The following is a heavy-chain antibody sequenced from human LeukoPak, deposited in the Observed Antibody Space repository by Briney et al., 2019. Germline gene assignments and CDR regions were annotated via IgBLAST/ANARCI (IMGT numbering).Heavy chain of an antibody. D-gene: IGHD5-18*01. J-gene: IGHJ4*02. CDR3: ARDLGYSYGYVHY. CDR2: INAGNGNT. V-gene: IGHV1-3*01. CDR1: GYTFTSYY. Sequence: ASVKVSCKASGYTFTSYYMHWVRQAPGQRLEWMGWINAGNGNTKYSQKFQGRVTITRDTSASTAYMELSSLRSEDTAVYYCARDLGYSYGYVHYWGQGTLVTVSS.